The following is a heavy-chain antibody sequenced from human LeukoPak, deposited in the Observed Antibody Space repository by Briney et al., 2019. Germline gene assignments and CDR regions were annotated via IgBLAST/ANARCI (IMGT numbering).Heavy chain of an antibody. V-gene: IGHV4-38-2*02. CDR3: ARVLGVMAGPYYFDY. J-gene: IGHJ4*02. CDR2: IYHSGST. Sequence: SETLSLTCTVPGYSISSGYYWGWIRQPPGKGLEWIGSIYHSGSTYYNPSLKSRVTISVDTSKNQFSLKLSSVTAADTAVYYCARVLGVMAGPYYFDYWGQGTLVTVSS. D-gene: IGHD6-19*01. CDR1: GYSISSGYY.